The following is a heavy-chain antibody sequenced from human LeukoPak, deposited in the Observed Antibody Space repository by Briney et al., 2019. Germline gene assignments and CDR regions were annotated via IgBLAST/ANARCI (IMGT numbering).Heavy chain of an antibody. CDR3: AKDLSPLYYYYGMDV. J-gene: IGHJ6*02. CDR2: ISDSGGNT. D-gene: IGHD2/OR15-2a*01. V-gene: IGHV3-23*01. CDR1: GFTFNTYA. Sequence: PGGSLRLSCAASGFTFNTYAMSWVRQAPWERLQWVSGISDSGGNTYYADSVRGRFTISRDNSKNTLYLQMNSLRAEDTAVYYCAKDLSPLYYYYGMDVWGQGTTVTVSS.